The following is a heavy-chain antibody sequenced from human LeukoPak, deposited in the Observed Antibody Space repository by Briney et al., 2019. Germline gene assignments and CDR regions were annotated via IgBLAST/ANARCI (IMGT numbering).Heavy chain of an antibody. D-gene: IGHD5-24*01. J-gene: IGHJ4*02. CDR3: ARDRMAYLDY. Sequence: GGSLRLSCAASGFTFSSYAMHWVRQAPGKGLEWVAVISYDGSNKYYADSVKGRFTISRDNSKNTLYLQMNSLRAEDTAVYYCARDRMAYLDYWGQGTLVTVSP. CDR2: ISYDGSNK. V-gene: IGHV3-30-3*01. CDR1: GFTFSSYA.